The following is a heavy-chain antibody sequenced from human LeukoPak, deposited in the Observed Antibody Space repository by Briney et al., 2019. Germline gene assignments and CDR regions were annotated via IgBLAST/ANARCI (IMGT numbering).Heavy chain of an antibody. D-gene: IGHD4-23*01. J-gene: IGHJ4*02. Sequence: GGSLRLSCASSGFTFRNSAMSGVRQAPGKGLQWVSAISGSGGKTYYTESVKGRFTISRDNSKNTLDLQMNSLRAEDTAVYFCGKDRLVNVCWGQGTLVIVSS. CDR2: ISGSGGKT. V-gene: IGHV3-23*01. CDR1: GFTFRNSA. CDR3: GKDRLVNVC.